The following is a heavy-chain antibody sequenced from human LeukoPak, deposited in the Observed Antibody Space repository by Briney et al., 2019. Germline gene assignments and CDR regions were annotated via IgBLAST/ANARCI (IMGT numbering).Heavy chain of an antibody. D-gene: IGHD2-15*01. CDR2: ISSSRSYI. V-gene: IGHV3-21*06. CDR3: ARGGRCSGDNCYATLYDY. J-gene: IGHJ4*02. CDR1: GFTFSSYR. Sequence: RTGGSLRLSCAASGFTFSSYRMNWVRQDPGKGMEWVSSISSSRSYIYYADSVKGRFTISRDNAKNSLYLQMNSLRPEDTAIYYCARGGRCSGDNCYATLYDYCGEGTVVTVSS.